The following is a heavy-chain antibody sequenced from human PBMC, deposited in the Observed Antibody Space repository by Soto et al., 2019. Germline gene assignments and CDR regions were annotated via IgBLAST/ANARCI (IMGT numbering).Heavy chain of an antibody. Sequence: ASMKVSCKASGYTFTVYYMHWVRQAPGQGLEWMGWINPNSGGTNYAQKFQGWVTMTRDTSISTAYMELSRLRSDDTAVYYCARETGYCSSTSCRDDAFDIWGQGTMVTVSS. CDR1: GYTFTVYY. CDR2: INPNSGGT. D-gene: IGHD2-2*01. J-gene: IGHJ3*02. V-gene: IGHV1-2*04. CDR3: ARETGYCSSTSCRDDAFDI.